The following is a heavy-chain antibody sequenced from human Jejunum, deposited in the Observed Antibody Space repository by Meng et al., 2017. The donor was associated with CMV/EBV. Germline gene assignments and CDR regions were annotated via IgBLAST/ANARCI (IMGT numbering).Heavy chain of an antibody. CDR1: GFTFSNYW. CDR3: ATAPPLDY. CDR2: IKHDGSEK. V-gene: IGHV3-7*01. J-gene: IGHJ4*02. Sequence: SCAASGFTFSNYWVNWVRQAPGKGLEWVANIKHDGSEKYYVDSVKGRFTISIDNAKNSLYLQMNSLRAEDTAVYYCATAPPLDYWGQGTLVTVSS.